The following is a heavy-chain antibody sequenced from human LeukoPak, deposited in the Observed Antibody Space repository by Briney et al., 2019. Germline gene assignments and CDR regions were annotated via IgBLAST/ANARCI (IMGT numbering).Heavy chain of an antibody. V-gene: IGHV3-7*01. Sequence: PGGSLRLSCAASRFTFSSYWMSWVRQAPGKGLEWVANIKQDGSEKYYVDSVKGRFTISRDNARNSLYLQMNSLRAEDTAVYYCARFPGTYYLDVWGKGTTVTVSS. CDR2: IKQDGSEK. J-gene: IGHJ6*03. CDR3: ARFPGTYYLDV. CDR1: RFTFSSYW.